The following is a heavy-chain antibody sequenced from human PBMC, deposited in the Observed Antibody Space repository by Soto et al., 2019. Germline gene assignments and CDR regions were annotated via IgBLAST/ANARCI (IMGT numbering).Heavy chain of an antibody. Sequence: QVQLVESGGGVVQPGRSLRLSSAASGFTFSSYAMHWVRQAPGKGLEWVAVISYDGSNKYYADSVKGRFTISRDNSKNTLYLQMNSLRAEDTAVYYCARDSGYSSGPYYYYGMDVWGQGTTVTVSS. CDR1: GFTFSSYA. CDR3: ARDSGYSSGPYYYYGMDV. D-gene: IGHD6-19*01. CDR2: ISYDGSNK. V-gene: IGHV3-30-3*01. J-gene: IGHJ6*02.